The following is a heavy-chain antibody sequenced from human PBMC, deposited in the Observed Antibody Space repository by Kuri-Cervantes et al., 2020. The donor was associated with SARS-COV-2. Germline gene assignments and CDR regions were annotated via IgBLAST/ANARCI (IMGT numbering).Heavy chain of an antibody. CDR3: ARDFWEQLVDY. V-gene: IGHV3-21*01. CDR2: ISSSSSYI. D-gene: IGHD6-13*01. CDR1: GFTFSSYS. J-gene: IGHJ4*02. Sequence: GESLKTSCAAPGFTFSSYSMNWVRQAPGKGLEWVSAISSSSSYIYYAVSVKGRFTISRDHAKNTLYLQMNSLRAEDTAVYYCARDFWEQLVDYWGQGTLVTVSS.